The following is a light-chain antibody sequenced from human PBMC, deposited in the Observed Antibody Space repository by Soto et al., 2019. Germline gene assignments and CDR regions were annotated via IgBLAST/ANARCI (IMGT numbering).Light chain of an antibody. CDR1: SSNIGNNY. V-gene: IGLV1-51*01. CDR2: DND. CDR3: GTWDTSLNAVV. Sequence: QSVLTQPPSVSAAPGQKVTISCSGSSSNIGNNYVSWYQHLPGTAPKLLIHDNDARPSGIPDRFSGSKSGTSATLGITGLQTGDEAHYYCGTWDTSLNAVVLGGGTKLTVL. J-gene: IGLJ3*02.